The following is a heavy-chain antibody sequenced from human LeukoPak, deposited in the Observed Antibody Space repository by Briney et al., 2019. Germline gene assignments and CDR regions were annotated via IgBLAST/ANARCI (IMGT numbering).Heavy chain of an antibody. D-gene: IGHD7-27*01. J-gene: IGHJ3*02. CDR2: IWYDGSNK. Sequence: GRSLRLSCAASGFTFSRFGMHWVRQAPGKGLERVAVIWYDGSNKYYGDSVMGRFTISRDNSKNMMYLQMDSLRAEDTAVYYCASGPQLGIVASPTSFDAFDIWGQGTMVTVSS. V-gene: IGHV3-33*01. CDR1: GFTFSRFG. CDR3: ASGPQLGIVASPTSFDAFDI.